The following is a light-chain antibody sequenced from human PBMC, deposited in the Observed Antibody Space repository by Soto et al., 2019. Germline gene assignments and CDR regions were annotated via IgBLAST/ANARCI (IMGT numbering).Light chain of an antibody. V-gene: IGKV1-5*03. Sequence: DLQMTQSPSTLSASVGDRVTITCRASQNTNIWLAWYQQKPGTAPKLLIYRASTLESGVPSRFSGNGSGTDFTLTISSLQPDDSATYYCQQYNGLPTWTFGQGTKVEMK. CDR1: QNTNIW. J-gene: IGKJ1*01. CDR3: QQYNGLPTWT. CDR2: RAS.